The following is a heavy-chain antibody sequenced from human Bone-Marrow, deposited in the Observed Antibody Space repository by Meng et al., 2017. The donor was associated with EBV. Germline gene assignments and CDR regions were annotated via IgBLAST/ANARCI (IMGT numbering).Heavy chain of an antibody. D-gene: IGHD3-10*01. CDR2: LIPMSDAP. Sequence: QVQLVRSGAKVKNPGSSVKVSCKTSGGTFRSDAISWVRQAPGQRLEWMGGLIPMSDAPHYAQKFQGRVTITADESTSTHYMDLSGLRSEDTAVYYCASESGRGFTPDYWGQGTLVTVSS. V-gene: IGHV1-69*01. CDR1: GGTFRSDA. J-gene: IGHJ4*02. CDR3: ASESGRGFTPDY.